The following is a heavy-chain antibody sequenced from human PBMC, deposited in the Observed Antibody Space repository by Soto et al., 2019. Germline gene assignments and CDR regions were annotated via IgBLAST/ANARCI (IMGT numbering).Heavy chain of an antibody. CDR1: GYTFTGYY. D-gene: IGHD2-15*01. CDR2: INPNSGGT. Sequence: GASVKVSCKASGYTFTGYYMHWVRQAPGQGLEWMGWINPNSGGTNYAQKFQGWVTMTRDTSISTAYMELSRLRSDDTAVYYCARDRGSGGPIRDYYYYGMDVWGQGTTVTVSS. J-gene: IGHJ6*02. CDR3: ARDRGSGGPIRDYYYYGMDV. V-gene: IGHV1-2*04.